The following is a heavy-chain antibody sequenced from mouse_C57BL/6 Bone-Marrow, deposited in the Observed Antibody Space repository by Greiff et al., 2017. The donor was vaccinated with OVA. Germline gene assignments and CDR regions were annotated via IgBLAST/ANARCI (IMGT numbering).Heavy chain of an antibody. Sequence: VHLVESGPELVKPGASVKISCKASGYAFSSSWMNWVKQRPGKGLEWIGRIYPGDGDTSYNGKFKGKATLTADKSSSTAYMQLSSLTSEDSAVYFCAREDDYDWYFDVWGTGTTVTVSS. CDR3: AREDDYDWYFDV. V-gene: IGHV1-82*01. D-gene: IGHD2-4*01. CDR2: IYPGDGDT. J-gene: IGHJ1*03. CDR1: GYAFSSSW.